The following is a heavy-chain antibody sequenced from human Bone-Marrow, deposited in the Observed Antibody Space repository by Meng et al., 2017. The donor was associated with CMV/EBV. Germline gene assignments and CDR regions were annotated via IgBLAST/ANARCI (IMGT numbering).Heavy chain of an antibody. D-gene: IGHD3-10*01. V-gene: IGHV3-7*01. CDR3: AREPGSRAFDI. CDR2: IKQDGSEK. J-gene: IGHJ3*02. Sequence: GESLKISCVASGFTFRSYAMSWVRQAPGKGLEWVANIKQDGSEKYYVDSVKGRFTISRDNAKNSLYLQMNSLRAEDTAVYYCAREPGSRAFDIWGQGTMVTVS. CDR1: GFTFRSYA.